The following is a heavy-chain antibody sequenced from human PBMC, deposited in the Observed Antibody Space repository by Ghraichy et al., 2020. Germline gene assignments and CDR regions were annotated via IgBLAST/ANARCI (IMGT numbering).Heavy chain of an antibody. V-gene: IGHV3-23*01. CDR3: AKVAGGNTYYYYYGMDV. D-gene: IGHD4-23*01. Sequence: GGSLRLSCAASGFTFSSYAMSWVRQAPGKGLEWVSAISGSGGSTYYADSVKGRFTISRDNSKNTLYLQMNSLRAEDTAVYYCAKVAGGNTYYYYYGMDVWGQGTTVTVSS. CDR2: ISGSGGST. J-gene: IGHJ6*02. CDR1: GFTFSSYA.